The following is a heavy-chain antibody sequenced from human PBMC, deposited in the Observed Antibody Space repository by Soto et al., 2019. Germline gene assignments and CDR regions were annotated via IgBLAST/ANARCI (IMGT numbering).Heavy chain of an antibody. J-gene: IGHJ4*02. CDR2: ITSGGTT. D-gene: IGHD1-26*01. V-gene: IGHV3-23*01. CDR3: AKERLGRGFDY. Sequence: EVQLLESGGDLVQPGGSLRLSCAASGCTFSNYAMGWVRQAPGKGLEWVSTITSGGTTYYADSVKGRFTISRDNSKNTVDLQMNSLRADDTAVYYCAKERLGRGFDYWGQGTLVTVSS. CDR1: GCTFSNYA.